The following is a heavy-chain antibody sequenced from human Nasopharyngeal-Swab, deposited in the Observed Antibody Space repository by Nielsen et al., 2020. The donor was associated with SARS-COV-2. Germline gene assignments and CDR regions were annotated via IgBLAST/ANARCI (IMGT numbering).Heavy chain of an antibody. J-gene: IGHJ4*02. CDR1: GFTFSNSA. CDR2: ISISGATT. V-gene: IGHV3-23*01. CDR3: AKEEVPNDY. D-gene: IGHD4/OR15-4a*01. Sequence: GESLKISCSVSGFTFSNSALCWVRQAPGKRLEWVSAISISGATTFYADSVRGRFTISRDNDRNTVYLQMSSLTVEDTDIYYCAKEEVPNDYWGQGTLVTVSS.